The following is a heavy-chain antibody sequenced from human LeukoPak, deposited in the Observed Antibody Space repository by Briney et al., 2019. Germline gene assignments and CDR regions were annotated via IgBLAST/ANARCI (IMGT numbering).Heavy chain of an antibody. D-gene: IGHD6-19*01. CDR2: INPNSGGT. Sequence: GASVKVSCKASGYTFTDYHIHWVRQAPGQGLEWMGWINPNSGGTNYAEKFHGRVTMTRDTSITTAYMELSGLRSADTAVYYCARFRHVAVAGTPHFDFWGQGTLVTVSS. CDR1: GYTFTDYH. V-gene: IGHV1-2*02. J-gene: IGHJ4*02. CDR3: ARFRHVAVAGTPHFDF.